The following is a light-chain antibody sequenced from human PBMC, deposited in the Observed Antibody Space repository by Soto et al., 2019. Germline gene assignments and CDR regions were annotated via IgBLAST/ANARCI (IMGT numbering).Light chain of an antibody. J-gene: IGKJ2*01. CDR3: QYYNNWPPMYT. CDR1: QSVSSN. V-gene: IGKV3-15*01. CDR2: ATS. Sequence: EIVMTQSPATLSVSPGERATLSCRASQSVSSNLAWFQQKPGQAPRLLIYATSTRATGIPARFTGSGSGTXXXXXXXSXXXXDXAVYYCQYYNNWPPMYTFGQGTKLEIK.